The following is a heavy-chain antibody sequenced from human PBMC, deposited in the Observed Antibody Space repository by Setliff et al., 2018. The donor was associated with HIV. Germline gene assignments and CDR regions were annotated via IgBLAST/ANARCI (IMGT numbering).Heavy chain of an antibody. CDR3: ARNDDYGGKSHDC. D-gene: IGHD4-17*01. Sequence: ETLSLTCTVSGGSIGSSTYYWGWIRQPPGKGLEWIGSIYYSGSTYYNPSLRSRVTILTHTSKNQLSLDLRSVTAADTAVYYCARNDDYGGKSHDCWGQGTLVTVSS. V-gene: IGHV4-39*07. J-gene: IGHJ4*02. CDR1: GGSIGSSTYY. CDR2: IYYSGST.